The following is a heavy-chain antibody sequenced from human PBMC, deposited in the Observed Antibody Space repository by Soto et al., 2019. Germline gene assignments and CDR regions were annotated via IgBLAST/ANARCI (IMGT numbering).Heavy chain of an antibody. CDR3: ARGGALDGTSPPFNH. V-gene: IGHV1-2*02. Sequence: ASVKVSCKASGYTFSGHYMHWIRQAPGRGPEWLGWINANSGDTDRAPKFQDRLTMTRDTSISTAYMELSRLRSDDTAVYYCARGGALDGTSPPFNHWGQGTLVTVSS. J-gene: IGHJ4*02. CDR2: INANSGDT. CDR1: GYTFSGHY. D-gene: IGHD6-19*01.